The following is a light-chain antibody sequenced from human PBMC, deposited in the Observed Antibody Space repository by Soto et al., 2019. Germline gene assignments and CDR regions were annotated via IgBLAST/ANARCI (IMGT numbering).Light chain of an antibody. J-gene: IGKJ2*01. CDR3: QQYYDLPYT. V-gene: IGKV1-33*01. CDR2: DAS. Sequence: DIQMTQSPSSLSASVGDRVTITCQASHDITNDLNWYQQKPGKAHKLLIYDASNLETGVPSRFSGGGSGTDFTFTISSLQAEDLATYYCQQYYDLPYTFGQGTKLQIK. CDR1: HDITND.